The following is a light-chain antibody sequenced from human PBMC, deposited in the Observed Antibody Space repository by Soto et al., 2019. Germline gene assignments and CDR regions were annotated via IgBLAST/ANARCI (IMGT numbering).Light chain of an antibody. CDR1: SSDVGAHNY. CDR2: EVS. Sequence: QSALTQPPSASGSPGQSVTISCTGTSSDVGAHNYVSWYQQHPGKAPELIIYEVSERPSGVPDRFSGSKSGNTASLTVSGLQAEDEADYYCSSAAGNTYWVFGGGTKVTVL. V-gene: IGLV2-8*01. CDR3: SSAAGNTYWV. J-gene: IGLJ3*02.